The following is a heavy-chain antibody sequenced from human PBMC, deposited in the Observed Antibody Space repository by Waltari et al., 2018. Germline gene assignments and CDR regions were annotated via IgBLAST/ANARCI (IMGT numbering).Heavy chain of an antibody. Sequence: QVQLVQSGAEVKKPGASVTVSCKASGYTFTSYDINWVRQATGQGLEWMGWMNPNSGNTGYAQKFQGRVTMTRNTSISTAYMELSSLRSEDTAVYYCARSYSSGWYPTYYYYYGMDVWGQGTTVTVSS. CDR3: ARSYSSGWYPTYYYYYGMDV. CDR2: MNPNSGNT. CDR1: GYTFTSYD. J-gene: IGHJ6*02. V-gene: IGHV1-8*01. D-gene: IGHD6-19*01.